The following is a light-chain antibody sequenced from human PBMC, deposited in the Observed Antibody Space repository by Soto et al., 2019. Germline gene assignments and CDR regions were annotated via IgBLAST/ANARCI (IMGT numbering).Light chain of an antibody. CDR3: QQYGSSSWT. V-gene: IGKV3-20*01. CDR2: GAS. J-gene: IGKJ1*01. Sequence: EIVLTQSPGTLSLSPGARATLSCSASQSVSSSYLAWYQQQPGQAPRLLIYGASSRATGIPDRFSGSGSGTDFTLTISRLEPEDFAVYYCQQYGSSSWTFGQGTKVDI. CDR1: QSVSSSY.